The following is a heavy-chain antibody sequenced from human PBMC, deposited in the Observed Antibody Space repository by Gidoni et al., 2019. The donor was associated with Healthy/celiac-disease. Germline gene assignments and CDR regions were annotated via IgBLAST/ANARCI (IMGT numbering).Heavy chain of an antibody. CDR3: ARDGKGYCSSTSCSIYYYYMDV. V-gene: IGHV3-33*01. D-gene: IGHD2-2*01. Sequence: QVQLVESGGGVVQPGRSLRLSCAASGFTFCSYGMHWVGQAPGTGLEWVTVIWYDGSNKYYADSVKGRFTISRDNSKNTLYLQMNSLRAEDTAVYYCARDGKGYCSSTSCSIYYYYMDVWGKGTTVTVSS. CDR2: IWYDGSNK. J-gene: IGHJ6*03. CDR1: GFTFCSYG.